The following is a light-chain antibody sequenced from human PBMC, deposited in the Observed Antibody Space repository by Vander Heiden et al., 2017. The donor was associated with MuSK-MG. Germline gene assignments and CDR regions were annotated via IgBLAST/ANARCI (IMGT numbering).Light chain of an antibody. V-gene: IGLV1-47*01. CDR2: RNN. J-gene: IGLJ2*01. CDR1: RANIGSNH. CDR3: AAWDDSVSGVL. Sequence: QSVLTQPPSASAPPGQRVTIPCSGSRANIGSNHVNWYQQLPGTAPTLLNYRNNQRPSGGPDRFSVSKSGTSASLAISGLRSEDEADYYCAAWDDSVSGVLFGGGTKVTVL.